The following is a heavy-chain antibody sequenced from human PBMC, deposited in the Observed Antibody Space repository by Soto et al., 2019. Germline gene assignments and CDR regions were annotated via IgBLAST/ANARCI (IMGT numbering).Heavy chain of an antibody. CDR1: GFTFSDHY. CDR3: ARGGYCSSTSCHSDYYGMDV. CDR2: IRNKANSYTT. V-gene: IGHV3-72*01. D-gene: IGHD2-2*01. Sequence: EVQLVESGGGLVQPGGSLRLSCAASGFTFSDHYIDWVRQAPGKGLEWVGRIRNKANSYTTEYAASVKGRFTISRDDSKNSLYLQMNSLKTEDTAVYYCARGGYCSSTSCHSDYYGMDVWGQGTTVTVSS. J-gene: IGHJ6*02.